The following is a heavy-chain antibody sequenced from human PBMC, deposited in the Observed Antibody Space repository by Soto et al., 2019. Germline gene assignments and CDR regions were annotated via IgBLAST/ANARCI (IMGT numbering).Heavy chain of an antibody. Sequence: SVKVSCKASGGTFSSSAISWVRQAPGQGLEWMGGIIPIFGTANYAQKFQGRVTITADESTSTAYMELSSLRSEDTAVYYCARGPDSSSRDYSYYYGMDVWGQGTTVTVSS. D-gene: IGHD6-6*01. CDR2: IIPIFGTA. J-gene: IGHJ6*02. CDR1: GGTFSSSA. V-gene: IGHV1-69*13. CDR3: ARGPDSSSRDYSYYYGMDV.